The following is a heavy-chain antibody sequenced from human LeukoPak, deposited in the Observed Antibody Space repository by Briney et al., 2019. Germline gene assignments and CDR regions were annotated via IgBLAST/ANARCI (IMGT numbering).Heavy chain of an antibody. J-gene: IGHJ6*03. D-gene: IGHD3-9*01. CDR2: INHSGST. CDR3: ARGLGSGTYYDILTGYGYYYYMDV. Sequence: SETLSLTCAVYGGSFSGYYWSWIRQPPGKGLEWIGEINHSGSTNYNPSLKSRVTISVDTSKNQFSLKLSSVTAADTAVYYCARGLGSGTYYDILTGYGYYYYMDVWGKGTTVTVSS. V-gene: IGHV4-34*01. CDR1: GGSFSGYY.